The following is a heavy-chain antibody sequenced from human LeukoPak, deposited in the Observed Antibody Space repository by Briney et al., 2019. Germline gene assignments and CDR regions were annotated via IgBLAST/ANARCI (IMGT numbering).Heavy chain of an antibody. CDR2: ISSSGSTI. CDR1: GFTFSDYY. V-gene: IGHV3-11*04. Sequence: PGGSLRLSCAASGFTFSDYYMSWIRQAPGKGLEWVSYISSSGSTIYYADSVKGRFTISRDNSKNTLYLQMNSLRAEDTAVYYCAREILAPGKTHDYWGQGTLVTVSS. J-gene: IGHJ4*02. CDR3: AREILAPGKTHDY.